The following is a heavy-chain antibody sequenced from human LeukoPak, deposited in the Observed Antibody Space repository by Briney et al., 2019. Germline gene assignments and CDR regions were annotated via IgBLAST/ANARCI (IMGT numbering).Heavy chain of an antibody. D-gene: IGHD2-21*01. V-gene: IGHV1-18*01. CDR2: ISAYNGNT. CDR1: GYTFTSYG. J-gene: IGHJ6*02. CDR3: ARDGRLVVRYYYYYGMDV. Sequence: ASVKVSCKASGYTFTSYGISWVRQAPGQGLERMGWISAYNGNTNYAQKLQGRVTMTTDTSTSPAYMELRSLRSDDTAVYYCARDGRLVVRYYYYYGMDVRGQGTTVTVSS.